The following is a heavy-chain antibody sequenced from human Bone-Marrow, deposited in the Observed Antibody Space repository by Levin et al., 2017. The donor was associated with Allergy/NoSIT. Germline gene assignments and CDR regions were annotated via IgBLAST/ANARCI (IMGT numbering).Heavy chain of an antibody. CDR3: ARDPSIVGVVTTLDY. J-gene: IGHJ4*02. D-gene: IGHD3-3*01. CDR2: IKQDGSEK. V-gene: IGHV3-7*01. CDR1: GFTFSSDW. Sequence: GESLKISCAASGFTFSSDWMSWVRQAPGKGLEWVANIKQDGSEKYYVDSVKGRFTISRDNARNSLYLQMNSLRAEDTAVYYCARDPSIVGVVTTLDYWGQGTLVTVSS.